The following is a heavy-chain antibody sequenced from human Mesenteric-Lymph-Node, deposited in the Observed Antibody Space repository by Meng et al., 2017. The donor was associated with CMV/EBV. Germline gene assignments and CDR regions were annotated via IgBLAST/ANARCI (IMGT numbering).Heavy chain of an antibody. D-gene: IGHD3-3*01. CDR3: ARDGDDFWSGYYNWFDP. CDR2: ISSSSSTI. CDR1: GFTFSSYS. Sequence: GESLKISCAASGFTFSSYSMNWVRQAPGKGLEWVSYISSSSSTIYYADSVKGRFTVSRDNAKNSLYLQMNSLRAEDTAVYYCARDGDDFWSGYYNWFDPWGQGTLVTVSS. V-gene: IGHV3-48*04. J-gene: IGHJ5*02.